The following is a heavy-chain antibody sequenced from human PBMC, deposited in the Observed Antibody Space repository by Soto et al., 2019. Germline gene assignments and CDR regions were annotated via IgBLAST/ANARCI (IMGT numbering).Heavy chain of an antibody. Sequence: ASVKVSCKASGYIFTGYYMHWVRQAPGQGLEWMGWINPNSGDTNYTQKFQGWVTMTRDTSISTAYMELSRLRSDDTAVYYCATSRISIAVAGETEYYFDYWGQGTPITVSS. D-gene: IGHD6-19*01. J-gene: IGHJ4*02. V-gene: IGHV1-2*04. CDR2: INPNSGDT. CDR3: ATSRISIAVAGETEYYFDY. CDR1: GYIFTGYY.